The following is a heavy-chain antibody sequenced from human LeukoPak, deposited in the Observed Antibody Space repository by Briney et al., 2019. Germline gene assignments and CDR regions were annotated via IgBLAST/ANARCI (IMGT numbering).Heavy chain of an antibody. V-gene: IGHV3-20*04. D-gene: IGHD3-10*01. CDR2: INWNGGST. Sequence: GXLRLSCAASGFTFDDYGMSWVRQAPGKGLEWVSGINWNGGSTVYADSVKGRFTISRDNAKNSLYLQMNSLRAEDTALYYCARVWFGEPLRFDPWGQGTLVTVSS. J-gene: IGHJ5*02. CDR3: ARVWFGEPLRFDP. CDR1: GFTFDDYG.